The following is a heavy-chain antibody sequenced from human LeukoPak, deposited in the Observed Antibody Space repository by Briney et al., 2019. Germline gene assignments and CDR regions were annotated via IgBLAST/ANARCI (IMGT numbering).Heavy chain of an antibody. CDR1: GFTFSSYW. CDR2: VNRDESET. Sequence: PGGSLRLSCAASGFTFSSYWMHWVRQVPGRGPEWVANVNRDESETYYLDSVKGRFTISKDNAKNSLYLQMNSLRAEDTALYHCARNNGMDVWGQGTTVIVSS. CDR3: ARNNGMDV. J-gene: IGHJ6*02. V-gene: IGHV3-7*03.